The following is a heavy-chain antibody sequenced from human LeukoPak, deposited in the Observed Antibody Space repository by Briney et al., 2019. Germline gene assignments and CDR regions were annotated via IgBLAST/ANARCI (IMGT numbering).Heavy chain of an antibody. Sequence: RASVTVSCKASGGTFSSYAISWLRQAPGQGHERMGGIIPIFGTASYAQKFQGRGTITTDESTSTAYMELSSLRSEDTAVYYCATRDRWLQVPFDCWGQGTVATVSS. CDR1: GGTFSSYA. CDR2: IIPIFGTA. V-gene: IGHV1-69*05. CDR3: ATRDRWLQVPFDC. D-gene: IGHD5-24*01. J-gene: IGHJ4*02.